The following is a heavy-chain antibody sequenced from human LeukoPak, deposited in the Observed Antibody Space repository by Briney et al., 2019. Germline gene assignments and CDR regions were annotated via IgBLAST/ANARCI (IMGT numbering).Heavy chain of an antibody. Sequence: NPSETLSLTCTVSGDSINSNNYYWGWIRQPPGKGLEWIGSIYDSGSTYYNPSLKSRVTIAVDTSKNQFSLRLSSVTAADTAVYYCARGGPDPFDYWGQGTLVTVSS. CDR2: IYDSGST. J-gene: IGHJ4*02. CDR1: GDSINSNNYY. CDR3: ARGGPDPFDY. D-gene: IGHD1-14*01. V-gene: IGHV4-39*07.